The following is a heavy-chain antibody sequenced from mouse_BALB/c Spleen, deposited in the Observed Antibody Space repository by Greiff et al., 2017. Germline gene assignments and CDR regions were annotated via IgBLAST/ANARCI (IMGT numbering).Heavy chain of an antibody. V-gene: IGHV7-3*02. J-gene: IGHJ3*01. CDR3: ARDGYYPPFAY. CDR2: IRNKANGYTT. D-gene: IGHD2-3*01. CDR1: GFTFTDYY. Sequence: EVKVVESGGGLVQPGGSLRLSCATSGFTFTDYYMSWVRQPPGKALEWLGFIRNKANGYTTEYSASVKGRFTISRDNSQSILYLQMNTLRAEDSATYYCARDGYYPPFAYWGQGTLVTVSA.